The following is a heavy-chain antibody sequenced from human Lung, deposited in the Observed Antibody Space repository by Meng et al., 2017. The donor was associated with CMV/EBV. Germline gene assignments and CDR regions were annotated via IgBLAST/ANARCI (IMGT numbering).Heavy chain of an antibody. CDR3: AKDRIAVVPKGGLIRPRVDYYYGMDV. D-gene: IGHD6-19*01. Sequence: GGSLRLXCVASGFTSSRTAMPWVRQAPGKGLEWVAFIRYDGSNKYYADSVKGRFTISRDNSKNTVYVQMNSLRAEDTAVYYCAKDRIAVVPKGGLIRPRVDYYYGMDVWXQGTXVTVSS. J-gene: IGHJ6*02. CDR2: IRYDGSNK. V-gene: IGHV3-30*02. CDR1: GFTSSRTA.